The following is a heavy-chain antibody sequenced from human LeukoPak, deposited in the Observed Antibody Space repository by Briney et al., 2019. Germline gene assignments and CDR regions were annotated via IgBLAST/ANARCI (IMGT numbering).Heavy chain of an antibody. J-gene: IGHJ4*02. Sequence: SVKVSCKASGGTFSDYGINWVRQAPGQGLEWMGGIIPISGTANYAQNFQGRVTITTDESTSTAYMELSSLRSEDTAVYFCARPQGDYSNYGTFDYWGQGTLVTVSS. CDR1: GGTFSDYG. CDR2: IIPISGTA. CDR3: ARPQGDYSNYGTFDY. D-gene: IGHD4-11*01. V-gene: IGHV1-69*05.